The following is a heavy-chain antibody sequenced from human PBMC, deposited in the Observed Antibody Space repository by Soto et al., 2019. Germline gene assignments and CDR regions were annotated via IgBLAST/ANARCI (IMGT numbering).Heavy chain of an antibody. V-gene: IGHV3-74*01. CDR3: ARVRYSSSRVYYYYGMDV. CDR2: INSDGSST. CDR1: GFTFSSYW. D-gene: IGHD6-13*01. J-gene: IGHJ6*02. Sequence: GGSLRLSCAASGFTFSSYWMHWVRQAPGKGLVWVSRINSDGSSTSYADSVKGRFTISRDNAKNTLYLQMNSLRAEDTAVYYCARVRYSSSRVYYYYGMDVWGQGTTVTVS.